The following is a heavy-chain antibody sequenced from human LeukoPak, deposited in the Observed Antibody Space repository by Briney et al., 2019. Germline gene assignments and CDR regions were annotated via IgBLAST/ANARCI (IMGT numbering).Heavy chain of an antibody. CDR2: ISSSSSYI. CDR3: AKGPPSSSAQYFQH. J-gene: IGHJ1*01. Sequence: PGGSLRLSCAASGFTFSSYSMNWVRQAPGKGLEWVSSISSSSSYIYYADSVKGRFTISRDNAKNSLYLQMNSLRAEDTAVYYCAKGPPSSSAQYFQHWGQGTLVTVSS. V-gene: IGHV3-21*04. CDR1: GFTFSSYS. D-gene: IGHD6-6*01.